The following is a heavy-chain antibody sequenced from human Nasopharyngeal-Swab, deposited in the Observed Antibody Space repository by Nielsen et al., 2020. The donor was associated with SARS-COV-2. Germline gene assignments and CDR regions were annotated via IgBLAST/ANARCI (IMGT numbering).Heavy chain of an antibody. Sequence: GGSLRLSCAASGFTFSSYWMSWVRQAPGKGLEWVSYISSSSSTIYYADSVKGRFTISRDNAKNSLYLQMNSLRAEDTAVYYCARVPRDRSGWHFDYWGQGTLVTVSS. CDR3: ARVPRDRSGWHFDY. CDR2: ISSSSSTI. CDR1: GFTFSSYW. V-gene: IGHV3-48*01. J-gene: IGHJ4*02. D-gene: IGHD6-19*01.